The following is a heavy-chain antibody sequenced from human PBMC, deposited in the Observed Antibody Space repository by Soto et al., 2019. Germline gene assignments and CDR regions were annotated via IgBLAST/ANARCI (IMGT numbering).Heavy chain of an antibody. CDR3: ATMPITGETPYYFDY. CDR1: GGSIRSFCYL. D-gene: IGHD1-20*01. J-gene: IGHJ4*02. V-gene: IGHV4-39*01. Sequence: QPPAQGAGPKTGKALETLAPPLTGLGGSIRSFCYLWRWIRQPPRQGMGWIGFMYYSGSTYYNPSLKSRVTMSVDTSKKQFSLNLSSVTAADTAVYYCATMPITGETPYYFDYWDQGTLVTVSS. CDR2: MYYSGST.